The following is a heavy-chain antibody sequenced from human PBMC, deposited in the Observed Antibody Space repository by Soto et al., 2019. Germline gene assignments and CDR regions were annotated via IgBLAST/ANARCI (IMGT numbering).Heavy chain of an antibody. CDR1: GGSVSSGSHY. CDR3: ARDRKRGYSGYDFDC. CDR2: IYYSGST. V-gene: IGHV4-61*01. Sequence: QLQESGPGLVKPSETLSLTCAVSGGSVSSGSHYWSWIRQPPGKGLEWIASIYYSGSTNYNPSLNSRVTISVDTSKNRFSLRLTSVTAADTAVYYCARDRKRGYSGYDFDCWGQGTLVTVSS. J-gene: IGHJ4*02. D-gene: IGHD5-12*01.